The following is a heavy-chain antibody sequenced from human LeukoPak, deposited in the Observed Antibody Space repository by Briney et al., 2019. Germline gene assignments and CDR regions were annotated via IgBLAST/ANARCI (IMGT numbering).Heavy chain of an antibody. Sequence: ASVKVSCKASGGTFSSYAISWVRQAPGQGLEWMGGIIPIFGTANYAQKFQGRVTITADEPTSTAYMELSSLRSEDTAVYYCAQAKSQSSGWDYWGQGTLVTVSS. CDR3: AQAKSQSSGWDY. D-gene: IGHD6-19*01. CDR2: IIPIFGTA. CDR1: GGTFSSYA. V-gene: IGHV1-69*13. J-gene: IGHJ4*02.